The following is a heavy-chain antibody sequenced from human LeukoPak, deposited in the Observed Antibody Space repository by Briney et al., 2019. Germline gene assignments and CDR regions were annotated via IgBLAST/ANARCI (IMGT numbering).Heavy chain of an antibody. J-gene: IGHJ4*02. D-gene: IGHD1-14*01. CDR1: GLTFSTSG. V-gene: IGHV3-21*06. Sequence: GGSLRLSCTASGLTFSTSGFNWVRQAPGKGLEWVASIGPTGSDRYHADSIKVRFTISRDNANNFLYLQMNSLRAEDTAVYYCATETNGRHYDYWGQGTLLTVSS. CDR3: ATETNGRHYDY. CDR2: IGPTGSDR.